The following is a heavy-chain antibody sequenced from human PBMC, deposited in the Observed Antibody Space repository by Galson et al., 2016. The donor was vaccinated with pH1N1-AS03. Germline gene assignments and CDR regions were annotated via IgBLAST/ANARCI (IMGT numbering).Heavy chain of an antibody. J-gene: IGHJ4*02. V-gene: IGHV4-38-2*02. CDR2: IHHTGST. Sequence: WVRQAPGKGLEWIASIHHTGSTYYNPSLKSRVTMSIDTSKNQFSLKLRSMTAADTAVYYCAREWSAFDYWGQGTLVTVSS. CDR3: AREWSAFDY. D-gene: IGHD2-8*01.